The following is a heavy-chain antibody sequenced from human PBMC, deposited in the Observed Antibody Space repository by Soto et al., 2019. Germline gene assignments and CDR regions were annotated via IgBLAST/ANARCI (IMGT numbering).Heavy chain of an antibody. D-gene: IGHD6-19*01. CDR1: GFTFDDYA. V-gene: IGHV3-9*01. CDR2: ISWNSGSI. J-gene: IGHJ4*02. CDR3: AKDKRVYSSGWYEEREPFDY. Sequence: SLRLSCAASGFTFDDYAMHWVRQAPGKGLEWVSGISWNSGSIGYADSVKGRFTISRDNAKNSLYLQMNSLRAEDTALYYCAKDKRVYSSGWYEEREPFDYWGQGTLVTVSS.